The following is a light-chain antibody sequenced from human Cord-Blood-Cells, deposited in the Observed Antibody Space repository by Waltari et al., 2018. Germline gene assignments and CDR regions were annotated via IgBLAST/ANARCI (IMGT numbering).Light chain of an antibody. J-gene: IGKJ1*01. Sequence: DIQMTQSPSTLSASVGDRVTITYRASQSISSWLAWYQQKPGKAPKLLIYDASSLESGLPSRFSGSGSGTEFTLTISSLQPDDFATYYCQQYNSYSTFGQGTKVEIK. CDR1: QSISSW. CDR2: DAS. CDR3: QQYNSYST. V-gene: IGKV1-5*01.